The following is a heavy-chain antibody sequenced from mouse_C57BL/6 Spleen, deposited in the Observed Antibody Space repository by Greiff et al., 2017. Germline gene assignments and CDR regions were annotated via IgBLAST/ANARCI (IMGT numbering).Heavy chain of an antibody. CDR1: GFTFSDYG. D-gene: IGHD1-1*01. J-gene: IGHJ4*01. V-gene: IGHV5-17*01. CDR2: ISSGGSTI. CDR3: AISYYYGSTYSAMAY. Sequence: EVQVVESGGGLVKPGGSLKLSCAASGFTFSDYGMHWVRQAPEKGLEWVADISSGGSTIYYADTVKGRFTISRDNAKNTLFLQMTSLRSEDTAMSYSAISYYYGSTYSAMAYWGQGTSVTVSS.